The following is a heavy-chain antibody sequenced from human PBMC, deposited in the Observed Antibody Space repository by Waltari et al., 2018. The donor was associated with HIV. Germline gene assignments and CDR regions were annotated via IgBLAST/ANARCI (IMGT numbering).Heavy chain of an antibody. D-gene: IGHD2-21*02. Sequence: QVQLVESGGGVVQPGRSLRLSGAASGFTFSSYGMHWVRQAPGKGLGWVAVIWYDGSNKYYADSVKGRFTISRDNSKNTLYLQMNSLRAEDTAVYYCAREDLLYCGGDCYPGDYWGQGTLVTVSS. CDR1: GFTFSSYG. CDR2: IWYDGSNK. CDR3: AREDLLYCGGDCYPGDY. J-gene: IGHJ4*02. V-gene: IGHV3-33*01.